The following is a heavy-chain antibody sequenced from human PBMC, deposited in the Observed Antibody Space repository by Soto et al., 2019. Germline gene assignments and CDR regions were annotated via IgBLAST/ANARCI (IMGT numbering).Heavy chain of an antibody. J-gene: IGHJ6*02. CDR1: GGSVNTGNYD. CDR2: IFFTGSA. V-gene: IGHV4-61*01. Sequence: LSLTCTVSGGSVNTGNYDWAWIRQPPGKGLEWIGKIFFTGSAHYNPSLKSRVTMSVDTSKDQFSLTLTSVTAADTAVYYCARDGHGMDVWGQGTTVTVSS. CDR3: ARDGHGMDV.